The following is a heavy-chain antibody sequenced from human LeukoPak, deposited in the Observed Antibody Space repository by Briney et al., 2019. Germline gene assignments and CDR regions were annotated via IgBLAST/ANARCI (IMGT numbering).Heavy chain of an antibody. CDR2: GCHSGST. Sequence: WETLSLTCAVSGYSISSGYFWGWIRQPPGKGLEWIGSGCHSGSTYYNPSLKSRVTISIDTSKNQFSLNLNSVTAADTAVYYCARDAPSSIVGATPNAFDIWGQGTMVTVSS. D-gene: IGHD1-26*01. CDR3: ARDAPSSIVGATPNAFDI. CDR1: GYSISSGYF. J-gene: IGHJ3*02. V-gene: IGHV4-38-2*02.